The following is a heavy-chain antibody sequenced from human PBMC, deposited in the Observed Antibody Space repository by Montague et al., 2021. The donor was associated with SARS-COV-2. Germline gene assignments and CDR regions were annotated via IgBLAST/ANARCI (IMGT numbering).Heavy chain of an antibody. CDR1: GGSFNDYH. D-gene: IGHD1-1*01. CDR3: ARGAPGY. Sequence: SETLSLTCAVYGGSFNDYHWTWIRQSPGEGLEWIGQINYGGSTKYNPSLKSRVTISIDTSKNQFSLKLTSVTAADTALYYCARGAPGYWGQGTLVTVSS. V-gene: IGHV4-34*01. J-gene: IGHJ4*02. CDR2: INYGGST.